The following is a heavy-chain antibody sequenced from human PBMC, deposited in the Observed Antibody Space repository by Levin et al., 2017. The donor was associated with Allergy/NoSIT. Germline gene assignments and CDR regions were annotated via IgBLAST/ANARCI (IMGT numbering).Heavy chain of an antibody. CDR1: GFSFHSYS. J-gene: IGHJ4*02. D-gene: IGHD2-8*01. CDR2: ISNSGSYT. Sequence: LSLPCAASGFSFHSYSVTWVRQAPGRGLEWVSSISNSGSYTHYADSVKGRFTISRDNAKNSLYLQMNSLRSEDTAVYYCATNKVLYPMTHYKYWGQGTLVTVSS. CDR3: ATNKVLYPMTHYKY. V-gene: IGHV3-21*01.